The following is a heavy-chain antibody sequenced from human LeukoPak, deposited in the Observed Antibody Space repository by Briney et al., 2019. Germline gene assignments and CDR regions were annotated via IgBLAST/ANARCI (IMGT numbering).Heavy chain of an antibody. J-gene: IGHJ4*02. Sequence: ASVKVSCKTSGYTCTNYAMHWVRQAPGQTIEWLAWINPANGYTRYSQHFQDRVTVSSDTSADTAYMELSSLRSEDKAIYYCAIRDGHTDHWGQGTLVTVSS. V-gene: IGHV1-3*03. D-gene: IGHD5-24*01. CDR2: INPANGYT. CDR1: GYTCTNYA. CDR3: AIRDGHTDH.